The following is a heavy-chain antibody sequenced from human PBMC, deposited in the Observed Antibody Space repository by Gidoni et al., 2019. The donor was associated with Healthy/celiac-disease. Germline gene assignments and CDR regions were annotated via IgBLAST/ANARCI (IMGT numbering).Heavy chain of an antibody. V-gene: IGHV3-30*02. J-gene: IGHJ5*02. CDR1: GFTFSSLG. CDR2: IRYDGSNK. D-gene: IGHD3-3*01. CDR3: AKDPTKFVITIPDGNWFDP. Sequence: QVQLVESGGGVVQPGGSLRPPGEGSGFTFSSLGINWVRQAPGKGLEWVAFIRYDGSNKYYADSVKGRFTISRDNSKNTLYLQMNSLRAEDTAVYYCAKDPTKFVITIPDGNWFDPWGQRTLVTVSS.